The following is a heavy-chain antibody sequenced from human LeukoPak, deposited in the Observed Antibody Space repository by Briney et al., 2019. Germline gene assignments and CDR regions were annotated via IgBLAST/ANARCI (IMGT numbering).Heavy chain of an antibody. CDR2: INPKSGGT. D-gene: IGHD3-22*01. CDR1: GYTFTGYY. V-gene: IGHV1-2*02. CDR3: ARFYDTSAYYRSIWFDP. J-gene: IGHJ5*02. Sequence: GASVKVSCKTSGYTFTGYYMHWVRQAPGQGLEWMGWINPKSGGTNYAQKFQGGVTMTRDTSISTAYMELSRLIYDDTAVYYCARFYDTSAYYRSIWFDPWGQGTLVTVSS.